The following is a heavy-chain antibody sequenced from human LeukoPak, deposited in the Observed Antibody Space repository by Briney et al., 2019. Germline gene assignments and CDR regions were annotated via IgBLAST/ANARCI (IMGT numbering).Heavy chain of an antibody. J-gene: IGHJ4*02. CDR3: ARDRGRNWGSDY. CDR2: INPISGGT. CDR1: GYTFNDYY. Sequence: ASVKVSCKASGYTFNDYYMHWVRQAPGQGLECVGWINPISGGTDYAQKFQGRVTMTRDTSITTAYMELSRLRSDDTAVYYCARDRGRNWGSDYWGQGTLVTVSS. V-gene: IGHV1-2*02. D-gene: IGHD7-27*01.